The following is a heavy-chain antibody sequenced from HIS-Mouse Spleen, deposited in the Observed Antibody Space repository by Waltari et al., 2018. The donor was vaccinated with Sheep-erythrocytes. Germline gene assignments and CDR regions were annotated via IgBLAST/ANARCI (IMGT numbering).Heavy chain of an antibody. V-gene: IGHV3-9*01. CDR2: IRWNSGSI. D-gene: IGHD1-1*01. CDR1: GFTFDDYA. CDR3: AKDIGTGLSYGMDV. J-gene: IGHJ6*02. Sequence: EVQLVESGGGLVQPGRSLRLSCAASGFTFDDYAMHWVRQAAGKGLEWGSGIRWNSGSIGYADSVKGRFTISRDNAKNSLYLQMNSLRAEDTALYYCAKDIGTGLSYGMDVWGQGTTVTVSS.